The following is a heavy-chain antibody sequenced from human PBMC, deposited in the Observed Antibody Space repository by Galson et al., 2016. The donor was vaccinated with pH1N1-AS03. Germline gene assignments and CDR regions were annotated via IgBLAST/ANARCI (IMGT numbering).Heavy chain of an antibody. Sequence: ETLSLTCTVSGDSTFDYFWNWIRQPPGKGLEWIGYIQTTGNTKYNPSLKSRVTMSIDTSKNQFSLHLMSVTAADTALYYCARDPPLEIGWYFDLWGRGTLVTVSS. V-gene: IGHV4-4*09. CDR2: IQTTGNT. D-gene: IGHD3-3*01. J-gene: IGHJ2*01. CDR3: ARDPPLEIGWYFDL. CDR1: GDSTFDYF.